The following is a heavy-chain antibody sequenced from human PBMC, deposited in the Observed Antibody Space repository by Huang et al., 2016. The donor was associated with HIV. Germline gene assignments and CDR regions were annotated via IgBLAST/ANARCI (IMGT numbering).Heavy chain of an antibody. CDR3: AKDADTSGYDVLGPFGS. CDR2: ITDGINNR. J-gene: IGHJ4*02. CDR1: GFTFSSYA. D-gene: IGHD3-3*01. V-gene: IGHV3-23*01. Sequence: EVLLLESGGGLVQPGGSLRLSCVASGFTFSSYAMGWVRQAPGKGLEWVSGITDGINNRYYAHSVKGRVAVSRDDSTNTLYLQMNSLRAEDTAVYYCAKDADTSGYDVLGPFGSWGQGTLVTVSS.